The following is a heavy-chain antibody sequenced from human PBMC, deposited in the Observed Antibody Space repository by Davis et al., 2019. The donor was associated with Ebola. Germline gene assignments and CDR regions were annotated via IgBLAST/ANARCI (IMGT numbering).Heavy chain of an antibody. J-gene: IGHJ4*02. Sequence: ASVKVSCKASGYTFTNYDVHWVRQGTGQGLEWMGWMNPNSGNTGYAQKFQGRVTMTRNTSINTAYMELSSLRSEDSAVYYCAREIKRAVQGSFFENWGQGTLVTVSS. CDR1: GYTFTNYD. D-gene: IGHD3-16*02. CDR3: AREIKRAVQGSFFEN. CDR2: MNPNSGNT. V-gene: IGHV1-8*01.